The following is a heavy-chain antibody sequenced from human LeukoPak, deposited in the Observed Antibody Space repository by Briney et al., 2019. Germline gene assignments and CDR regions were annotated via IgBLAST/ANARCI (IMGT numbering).Heavy chain of an antibody. CDR2: IYPSGST. CDR3: ARDQKVPNNNFRYYYYMDV. Sequence: SETLSLTCTVSGGSISPYHWSWIRQPAEKGLEWIGRIYPSGSTNYNLSLKDRVTISIDRSKNRFSLKLSSVTAADTALYYCARDQKVPNNNFRYYYYMDVWGKGTTVTVSS. V-gene: IGHV4-4*07. D-gene: IGHD4-11*01. J-gene: IGHJ6*03. CDR1: GGSISPYH.